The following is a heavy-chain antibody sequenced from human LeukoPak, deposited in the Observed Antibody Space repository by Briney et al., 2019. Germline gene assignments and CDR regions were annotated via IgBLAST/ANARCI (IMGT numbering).Heavy chain of an antibody. D-gene: IGHD3-10*01. CDR1: GFTFSSYW. Sequence: GGSLRLSCAASGFTFSSYWMHWVRQAPGKGLVWVSRINSDGSSTSYADSVKGRFTISRDNAKNTLYLQLNGLRAEDTAVYYCAKVAQAFTMVRGVIEYWGQGTLVTVSS. CDR3: AKVAQAFTMVRGVIEY. V-gene: IGHV3-74*01. CDR2: INSDGSST. J-gene: IGHJ4*02.